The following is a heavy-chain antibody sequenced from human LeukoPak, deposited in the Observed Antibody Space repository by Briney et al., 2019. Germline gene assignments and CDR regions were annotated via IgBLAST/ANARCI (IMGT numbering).Heavy chain of an antibody. V-gene: IGHV4-59*01. CDR3: ARTPPIWFGELYYFDY. J-gene: IGHJ4*02. CDR2: IYYSGST. D-gene: IGHD3-10*01. CDR1: GGSISSYY. Sequence: KSSETLSLTCTVSGGSISSYYWSWIRQPPGKGLEWIGYIYYSGSTNYNPSLKSRVTMSVDTSKNQFSLKLSSVTAADTAVYYCARTPPIWFGELYYFDYWGQGTLVTVSS.